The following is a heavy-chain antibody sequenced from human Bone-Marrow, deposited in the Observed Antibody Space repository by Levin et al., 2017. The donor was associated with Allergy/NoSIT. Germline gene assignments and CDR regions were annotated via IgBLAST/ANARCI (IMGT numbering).Heavy chain of an antibody. CDR2: ILENGVTT. J-gene: IGHJ4*02. V-gene: IGHV3-23*01. CDR3: AKDRKSPSVVGVTVDFDF. D-gene: IGHD1-26*01. Sequence: KGLEWVSTILENGVTTDYADSVKGRFAVSRDNFKSTLYLQMSDVGPEDTAIYYCAKDRKSPSVVGVTVDFDFWGRGTLVTVSS.